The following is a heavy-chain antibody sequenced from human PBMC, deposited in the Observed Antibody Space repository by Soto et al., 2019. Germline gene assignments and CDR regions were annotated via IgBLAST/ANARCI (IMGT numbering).Heavy chain of an antibody. V-gene: IGHV1-3*01. J-gene: IGHJ4*02. CDR3: ARGVAPYYFDY. CDR1: GYTFTSYA. D-gene: IGHD2-15*01. Sequence: ASVKVSCKASGYTFTSYAMHWVRQAPGQRLEWMGWINAGNANTKYSHNFQGRVTIARDTSASTAYMELSSLRSEDTAVYYCARGVAPYYFDYWGQGTLVTVSS. CDR2: INAGNANT.